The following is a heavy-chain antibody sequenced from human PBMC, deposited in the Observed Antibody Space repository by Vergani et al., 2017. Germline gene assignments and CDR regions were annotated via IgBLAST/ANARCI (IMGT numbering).Heavy chain of an antibody. CDR2: ISGSGGST. D-gene: IGHD3-16*01. CDR3: ARDRGDLLRQNWYFDL. CDR1: GFTFSSYA. J-gene: IGHJ2*01. Sequence: EVQLVESGGGLVQPGGSLRLSCAASGFTFSSYAMSWVRQAPGKGLEWVSAISGSGGSTYYADSVKGRFTISRDNSKNTLYLQMNSLRAEDTAVYYCARDRGDLLRQNWYFDLWGRGTLVTVSS. V-gene: IGHV3-23*04.